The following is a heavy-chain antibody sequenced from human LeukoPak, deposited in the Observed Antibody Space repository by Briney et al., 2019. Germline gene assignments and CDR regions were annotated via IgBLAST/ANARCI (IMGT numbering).Heavy chain of an antibody. CDR3: ARDISGGGFDY. CDR1: KFTFTNHG. Sequence: GRSLRLSCAAAKFTFTNHGMHWVSQAPSKGMEWVAIIRYDGSNKYYADSVKGRFTISRDNSKKTQYLQMNSLRVEDTAVYYCARDISGGGFDYWGQGTLVTVSS. D-gene: IGHD5-12*01. CDR2: IRYDGSNK. V-gene: IGHV3-33*01. J-gene: IGHJ4*02.